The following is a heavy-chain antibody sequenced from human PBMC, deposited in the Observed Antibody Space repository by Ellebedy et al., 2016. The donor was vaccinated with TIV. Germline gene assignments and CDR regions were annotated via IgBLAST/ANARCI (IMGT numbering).Heavy chain of an antibody. J-gene: IGHJ6*02. CDR2: ISYSGIT. D-gene: IGHD3-3*01. Sequence: GSLRLXXTVSGGSISSYYWSWIRQPPGKGLEWIGSISYSGITNYNPSLKSRVTISVDTSKNQFSLKLSSVTAADAAVYYCARDYTIFGVVSHYYYGMDVWGQGTTVTVS. V-gene: IGHV4-59*01. CDR1: GGSISSYY. CDR3: ARDYTIFGVVSHYYYGMDV.